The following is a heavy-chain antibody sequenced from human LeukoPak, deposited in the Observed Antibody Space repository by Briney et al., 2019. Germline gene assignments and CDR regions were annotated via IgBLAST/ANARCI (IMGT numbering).Heavy chain of an antibody. CDR3: ATDSLRFLEWSNTQPA. V-gene: IGHV1-69*04. Sequence: GSSVKVSCKASGGTFSSYAISWVRQAPGQGLEWMGRIIPILGIANYAQKFQGRVTITADKSTSTAYMELSSLRSEDTAVYYCATDSLRFLEWSNTQPAWGQGTLVTVSS. CDR2: IIPILGIA. J-gene: IGHJ4*02. D-gene: IGHD3-3*01. CDR1: GGTFSSYA.